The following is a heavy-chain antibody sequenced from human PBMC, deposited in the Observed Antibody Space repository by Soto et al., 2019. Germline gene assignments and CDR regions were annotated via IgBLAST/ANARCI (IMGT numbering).Heavy chain of an antibody. D-gene: IGHD6-6*01. J-gene: IGHJ6*03. CDR2: ISAYNGNT. CDR1: GYTFTSYG. Sequence: ASVKVSCKASGYTFTSYGISWVRQAPGQGLEWMGWISAYNGNTNYAQKLQGRVTMTTDTSTSTAYMELRSLRSDDTAVYYCARGAARPFQKNYYYYYMDVWGKGTTVTVSS. CDR3: ARGAARPFQKNYYYYYMDV. V-gene: IGHV1-18*01.